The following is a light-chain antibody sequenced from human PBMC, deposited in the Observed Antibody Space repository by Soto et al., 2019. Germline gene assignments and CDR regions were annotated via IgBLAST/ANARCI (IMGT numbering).Light chain of an antibody. CDR3: QHYSSSRWT. CDR1: QSVSSRS. V-gene: IGKV3-20*01. CDR2: AAS. J-gene: IGKJ1*01. Sequence: EIVLTQSPGTVSLSPIEIVSLSLMASQSVSSRSLAWYQQKPGQAPRLLIYAASSRATGIPDRFSGGGSATDFTLTISGLEPEDFAVYYCQHYSSSRWTFGQGTKVDIK.